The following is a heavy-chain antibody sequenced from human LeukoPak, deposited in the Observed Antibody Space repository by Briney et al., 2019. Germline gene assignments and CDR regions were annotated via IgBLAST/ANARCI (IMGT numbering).Heavy chain of an antibody. Sequence: PSETLSLTCTVSGGSISPISSSTYYWGWIRQAPGKGLEWIGSLFYGENTHYNPSLKSRVTISVDTSKNQFSLKLSSVTAADTAVYYCARRGTTDYWFDPWGQGTLVTVSS. CDR3: ARRGTTDYWFDP. CDR2: LFYGENT. V-gene: IGHV4-39*07. CDR1: GGSISPISSSTYY. D-gene: IGHD4-17*01. J-gene: IGHJ5*02.